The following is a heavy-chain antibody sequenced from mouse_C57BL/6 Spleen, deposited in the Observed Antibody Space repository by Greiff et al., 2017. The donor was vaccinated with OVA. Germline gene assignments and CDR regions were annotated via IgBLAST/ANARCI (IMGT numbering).Heavy chain of an antibody. Sequence: EVHLVESGGGLVKPGGSLKLSCAASGFTFSSYAMSWVRQTPEKRLEWVATISDGGSYTYYPDNVKGRFTISRDNAKNNLYLQMSHLKSEDTAMYYCARAGRVWYFDVWGTGTTVTVSS. V-gene: IGHV5-4*01. CDR3: ARAGRVWYFDV. J-gene: IGHJ1*03. D-gene: IGHD4-1*01. CDR1: GFTFSSYA. CDR2: ISDGGSYT.